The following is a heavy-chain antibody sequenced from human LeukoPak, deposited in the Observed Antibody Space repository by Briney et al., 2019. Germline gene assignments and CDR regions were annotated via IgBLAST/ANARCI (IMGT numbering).Heavy chain of an antibody. CDR3: AKDQRPDSGYDIDS. D-gene: IGHD5-12*01. J-gene: IGHJ4*02. CDR2: IYSGGST. CDR1: GFTVSSNY. Sequence: GGSLRLSCAASGFTVSSNYMSWVRQAPGKGLEWVSVIYSGGSTYYADSVKGRFTISRDNSKNTLYLQMHSLRAEDTALYYCAKDQRPDSGYDIDSWGQGTLVTVSS. V-gene: IGHV3-53*01.